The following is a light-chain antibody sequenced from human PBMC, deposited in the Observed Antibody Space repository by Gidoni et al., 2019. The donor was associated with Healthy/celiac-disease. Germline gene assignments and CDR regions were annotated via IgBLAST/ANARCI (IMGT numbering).Light chain of an antibody. CDR2: DAA. Sequence: EIVLTQSPRTLSLSPEERATPTCRASQSVSSSYLAWYQQKPGQAPRLLIYDAASRATGLPDRFSSGGAARDVTITKSRLVPEDVVVYYCQQHGSAPPWTFGQGTKVEIK. CDR1: QSVSSSY. CDR3: QQHGSAPPWT. J-gene: IGKJ1*01. V-gene: IGKV3-20*01.